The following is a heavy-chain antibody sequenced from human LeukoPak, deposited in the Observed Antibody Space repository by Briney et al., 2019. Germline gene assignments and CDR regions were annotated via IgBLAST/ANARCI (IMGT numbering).Heavy chain of an antibody. Sequence: GASVKVSCKASGYTFTSYGISWVRQAPGQGLEWMGWISAYNGNTNYAQKLQGRVTMTTDTSTSTAYMELRSLRSDDTAVYYCARDLVKYSSSSCSDYWGQGTLVTVSS. V-gene: IGHV1-18*01. CDR2: ISAYNGNT. CDR3: ARDLVKYSSSSCSDY. J-gene: IGHJ4*02. D-gene: IGHD6-6*01. CDR1: GYTFTSYG.